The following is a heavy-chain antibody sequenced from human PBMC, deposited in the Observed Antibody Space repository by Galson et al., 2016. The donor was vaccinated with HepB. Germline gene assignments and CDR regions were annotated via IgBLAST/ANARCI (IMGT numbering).Heavy chain of an antibody. J-gene: IGHJ5*02. D-gene: IGHD1-26*01. CDR1: GGSISSSNW. CDR3: ARNSGGSYLGWFDP. Sequence: ETLSLTCAVSGGSISSSNWWTWVRQPPGKGLEWIGEIYHSGTTHYNPSLESRATISVDKSKNQFSLKLNSVTAADTAVYYCARNSGGSYLGWFDPWGQGTLVTVSS. CDR2: IYHSGTT. V-gene: IGHV4-4*02.